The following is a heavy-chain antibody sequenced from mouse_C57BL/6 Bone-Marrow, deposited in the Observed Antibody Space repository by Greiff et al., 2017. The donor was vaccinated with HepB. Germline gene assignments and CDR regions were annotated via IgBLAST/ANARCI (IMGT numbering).Heavy chain of an antibody. CDR2: IYPGSGST. CDR1: GYTFTSYW. CDR3: ARWLLPRYWYFDV. Sequence: QVHVKQSGAELVKPGASVKMSCKASGYTFTSYWITWVKQRPGQGLEWIGDIYPGSGSTNYNEKFKSKATLTVDTSSSTAYMQLSSLTSEDSAVYYCARWLLPRYWYFDVWGTGTTVTVSS. J-gene: IGHJ1*03. D-gene: IGHD2-3*01. V-gene: IGHV1-55*01.